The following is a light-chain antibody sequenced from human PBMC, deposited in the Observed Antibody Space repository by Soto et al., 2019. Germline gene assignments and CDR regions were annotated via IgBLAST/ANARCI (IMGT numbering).Light chain of an antibody. CDR3: CSYAGSSTFYV. Sequence: HSALTQPASVSGSPGRSITISCTGTSSDCGSYNLVSWYQQHPGKAPKLMIYEGSKRPSGVSNRFSGSKSGNTASLTISGLQAEDEADYYCCSYAGSSTFYVFGTGTKVTV. V-gene: IGLV2-23*03. J-gene: IGLJ1*01. CDR1: SSDCGSYNL. CDR2: EGS.